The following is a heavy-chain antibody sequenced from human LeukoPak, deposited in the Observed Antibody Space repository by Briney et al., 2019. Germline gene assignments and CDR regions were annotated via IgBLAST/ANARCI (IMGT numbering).Heavy chain of an antibody. CDR2: NSYDRSNK. V-gene: IGHV3-30*03. CDR3: ARYAQQLVDY. D-gene: IGHD6-13*01. J-gene: IGHJ4*02. Sequence: GGSPRLSCAASGFTSSIFWMSWVRPAPDKGLEWVEVNSYDRSNKYYADSVKGRFTISRDNYKNTLYLQMNSLRAEDTAVYYCARYAQQLVDYWGQGTLVTVSS. CDR1: GFTSSIFW.